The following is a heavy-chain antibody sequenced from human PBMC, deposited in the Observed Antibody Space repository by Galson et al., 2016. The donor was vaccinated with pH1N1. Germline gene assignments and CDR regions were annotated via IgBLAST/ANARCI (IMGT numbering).Heavy chain of an antibody. CDR2: ILYDGTNE. CDR1: GFTFTSYA. V-gene: IGHV3-30*04. Sequence: SLRLSCAASGFTFTSYAMHWVRQAPGKGLEWVAVILYDGTNEYYADSVKGRFTISRDKTQSTVYLQMNSLRTEDTAVYYCARDSAYSGHEGFHWAQGTMVIFSS. D-gene: IGHD5-12*01. CDR3: ARDSAYSGHEGFH. J-gene: IGHJ4*02.